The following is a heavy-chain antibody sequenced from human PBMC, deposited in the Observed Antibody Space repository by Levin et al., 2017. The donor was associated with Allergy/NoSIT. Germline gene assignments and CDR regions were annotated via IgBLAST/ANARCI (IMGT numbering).Heavy chain of an antibody. CDR1: GGSISSGDYY. D-gene: IGHD3-3*01. CDR2: IYYSGST. CDR3: ARAGDDVWSGYRSGWFDP. Sequence: PSETLSLTCTVSGGSISSGDYYWSWIRQPPGKGLEWIGYIYYSGSTYYNPSLKSRVTISVDTSKNQFSLKLSSVTAADTAVYYCARAGDDVWSGYRSGWFDPWGQGTLVTVSS. J-gene: IGHJ5*02. V-gene: IGHV4-30-4*01.